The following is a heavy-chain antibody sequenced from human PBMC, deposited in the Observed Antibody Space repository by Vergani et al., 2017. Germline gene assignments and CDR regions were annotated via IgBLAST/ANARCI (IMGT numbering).Heavy chain of an antibody. CDR2: INHSGST. J-gene: IGHJ4*02. V-gene: IGHV4-34*01. Sequence: QVQLQQWGAGLLKPSETLSLTCAVYGGSFSGYYWSWIRQPPGRGLVWIGEINHSGSTNYNPSLKSRITISVDTSKNQFSLKLSSVTAADTAVYYCARGASIAGAPKLFDYGGQGTWSPSPQ. CDR1: GGSFSGYY. CDR3: ARGASIAGAPKLFDY. D-gene: IGHD1-26*01.